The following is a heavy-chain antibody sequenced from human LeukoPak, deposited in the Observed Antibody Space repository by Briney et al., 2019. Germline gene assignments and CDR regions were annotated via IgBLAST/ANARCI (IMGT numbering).Heavy chain of an antibody. D-gene: IGHD1-26*01. CDR2: IYTSGST. CDR1: GGSISSGSYY. V-gene: IGHV4-61*02. J-gene: IGHJ4*02. Sequence: SETLSLTCTVSGGSISSGSYYWSWIRQPAGKGLEWIGRIYTSGSTNYNPSLKSRVTISVDTSKNQFSLKLSSVTAADTAVYYCARGSSGSYYTLFDYWGQGTLVTVSS. CDR3: ARGSSGSYYTLFDY.